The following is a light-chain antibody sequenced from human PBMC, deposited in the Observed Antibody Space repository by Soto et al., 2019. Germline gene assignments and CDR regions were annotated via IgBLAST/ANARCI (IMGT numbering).Light chain of an antibody. CDR1: QNILFSSTNENY. CDR2: WAS. J-gene: IGKJ1*01. CDR3: QQYYATPRT. Sequence: DIVMTQSPDSLAVSLGERATINCKSSQNILFSSTNENYLAWYQQKPGHPPRLLIYWASTRESGVPERFSGSGSGTYFALTISSLQAEDVAVYYGQQYYATPRTFGQGTRVEIK. V-gene: IGKV4-1*01.